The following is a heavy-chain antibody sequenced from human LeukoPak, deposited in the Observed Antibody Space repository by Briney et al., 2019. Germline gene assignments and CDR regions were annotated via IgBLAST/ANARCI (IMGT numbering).Heavy chain of an antibody. CDR2: ITGSGDYT. V-gene: IGHV3-23*01. CDR1: GFTFSSYA. D-gene: IGHD6-19*01. J-gene: IGHJ4*02. Sequence: GGSLRLSCAASGFTFSSYAMHWVRQAPGKGLEWVSAITGSGDYTDYADSVKGRFTISRDNSKSTLFLQMNSLRVEDTAVYYCAKRSRDSSGWFDYWGQGTLVTVSS. CDR3: AKRSRDSSGWFDY.